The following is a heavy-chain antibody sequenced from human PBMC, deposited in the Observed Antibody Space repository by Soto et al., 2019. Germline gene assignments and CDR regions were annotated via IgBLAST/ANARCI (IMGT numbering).Heavy chain of an antibody. CDR3: ARGRHCSARNCAASDY. D-gene: IGHD1-7*01. J-gene: IGHJ4*02. CDR1: GYSFSNYW. Sequence: GESLKISCKGFGYSFSNYWIAWVRQMLGKGLEWMAIIYPGDSDTSYSPSFQGQVTTSADKSISTAYLQWSSLKASDTALYYCARGRHCSARNCAASDYWGQGTLVTVSS. V-gene: IGHV5-51*01. CDR2: IYPGDSDT.